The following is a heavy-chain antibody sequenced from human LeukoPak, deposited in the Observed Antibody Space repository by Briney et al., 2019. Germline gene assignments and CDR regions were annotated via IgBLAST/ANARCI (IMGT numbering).Heavy chain of an antibody. J-gene: IGHJ3*02. V-gene: IGHV1-69*05. CDR3: AREVEWLPPYDAFDI. D-gene: IGHD5-24*01. Sequence: SVKVSCKASGGTFSSYAISWVRQAPGQGLEWMGRIIPIFGTANYAQKFQGRVTVTTDVSTSTAYMELSSLRSEDTAVYYCAREVEWLPPYDAFDIWGQGTMVTVSS. CDR2: IIPIFGTA. CDR1: GGTFSSYA.